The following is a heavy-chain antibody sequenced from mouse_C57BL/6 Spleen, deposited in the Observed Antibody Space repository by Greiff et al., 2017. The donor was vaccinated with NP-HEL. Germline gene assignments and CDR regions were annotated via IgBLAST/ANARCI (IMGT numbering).Heavy chain of an antibody. CDR1: GYTFTSYW. CDR2: IYPSDSET. J-gene: IGHJ2*01. CDR3: ARSPYYYGKNFDY. D-gene: IGHD1-1*01. V-gene: IGHV1-61*01. Sequence: VQLQQPGAELVRPGSSVKLSCKASGYTFTSYWMDWVKQRPGQGLEWIGNIYPSDSETHYNQKFKDKATLTVDKSSSTAYMQLSSLTSEDSAVYYCARSPYYYGKNFDYWGQGTTLTVSS.